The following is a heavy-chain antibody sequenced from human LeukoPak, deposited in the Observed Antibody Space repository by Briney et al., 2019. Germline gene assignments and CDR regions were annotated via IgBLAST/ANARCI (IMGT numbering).Heavy chain of an antibody. CDR1: GGSISSYY. Sequence: PSETLSLTCTVSGGSISSYYWSWIRQPPGKGLEWIGYIYYSGSTNYNPSLKSRVTISVDTSKNQFSLKLSSVTAADTAVYYCARDSYYYDSSGYYLDYWGQGTLVTVSS. CDR3: ARDSYYYDSSGYYLDY. D-gene: IGHD3-22*01. V-gene: IGHV4-59*12. CDR2: IYYSGST. J-gene: IGHJ4*02.